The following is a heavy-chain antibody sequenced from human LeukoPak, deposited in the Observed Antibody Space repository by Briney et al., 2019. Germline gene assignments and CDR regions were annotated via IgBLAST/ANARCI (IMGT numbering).Heavy chain of an antibody. J-gene: IGHJ3*01. CDR2: IRRVPTDL. D-gene: IGHD4-17*01. CDR3: ARRARDFGDSHAFDV. Sequence: GESLRLSCVASGLTFSDTNLAWIRQAPGKGLEWISYIRRVPTDLYYADSVKGRFTITRDNAKNPLYLQMNSLRAEDTANYYCARRARDFGDSHAFDVWGQGTMVTVSS. CDR1: GLTFSDTN. V-gene: IGHV3-11*01.